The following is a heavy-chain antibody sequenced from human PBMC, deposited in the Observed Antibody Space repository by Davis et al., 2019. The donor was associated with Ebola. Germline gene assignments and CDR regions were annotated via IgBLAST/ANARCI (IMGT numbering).Heavy chain of an antibody. CDR3: ARVSWGLSKAFDN. V-gene: IGHV6-1*01. CDR1: GDSVSSGG. CDR2: TYYSSKWYH. D-gene: IGHD3-16*01. Sequence: HSQTLSLTCAISGDSVSSGGWNWIRQSPSRGLEWLGRTYYSSKWYHDYAVSVKSRITVNPDTSKNQFSLHLNSVTPEDTAVYYCARVSWGLSKAFDNWGQGTLVTVSS. J-gene: IGHJ4*02.